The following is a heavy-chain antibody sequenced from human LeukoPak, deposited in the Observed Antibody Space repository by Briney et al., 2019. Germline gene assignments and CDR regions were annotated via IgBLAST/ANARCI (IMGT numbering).Heavy chain of an antibody. CDR1: GGSISSGGYY. D-gene: IGHD2-2*01. J-gene: IGHJ5*02. V-gene: IGHV4-31*03. CDR2: IYYSGST. Sequence: SQTLSLTCTVSGGSISSGGYYWSWIRQHPGKGLEWIGYIYYSGSTYYNPSLKSRVTISVDTSKNQFSLKLSSVTAADTAVYYCARFDCGSTSCQFDPWGQGTLVTVSS. CDR3: ARFDCGSTSCQFDP.